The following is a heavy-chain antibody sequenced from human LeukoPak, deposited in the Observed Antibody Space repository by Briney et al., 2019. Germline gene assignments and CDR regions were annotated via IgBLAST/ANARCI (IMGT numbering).Heavy chain of an antibody. CDR2: IYSGGST. CDR1: GFTVSSTY. CDR3: ATNKYGSGSRTFDY. D-gene: IGHD3-10*01. V-gene: IGHV3-53*01. Sequence: PGGSLRLSCAASGFTVSSTYMSWVRQAPGKGLQWVSIIYSGGSTYYADSVKGRFTISRDNSENTLYLQMNSLGAEDTAMYYCATNKYGSGSRTFDYWGQGILVTVSS. J-gene: IGHJ4*02.